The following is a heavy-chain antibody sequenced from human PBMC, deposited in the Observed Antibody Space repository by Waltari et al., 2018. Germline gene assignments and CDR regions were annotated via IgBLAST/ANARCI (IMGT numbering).Heavy chain of an antibody. CDR3: ARLGGDRFGSLRHCGPASCTTWIDP. V-gene: IGHV4-59*01. Sequence: VLLEESGPGLVKPSETLSLTCTVSGGPLRGFYWILNRQPPGMGLDYIGYIFYTGNTNYNPSLKSRVIISVDPSRNQFSLKMRSRTAADTAVYYCARLGGDRFGSLRHCGPASCTTWIDPWGRGTLVTVSS. J-gene: IGHJ5*02. CDR1: GGPLRGFY. D-gene: IGHD2-2*01. CDR2: IFYTGNT.